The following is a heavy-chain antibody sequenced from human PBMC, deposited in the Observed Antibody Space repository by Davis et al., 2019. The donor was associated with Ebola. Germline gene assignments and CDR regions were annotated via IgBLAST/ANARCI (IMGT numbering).Heavy chain of an antibody. J-gene: IGHJ4*02. D-gene: IGHD3-22*01. Sequence: SVKVSCKASGGTFSSHAISWVRQAPGQGLEWMGGIIPIFGTANYAQKFQGRVTITADESTSTAYMELSSLRSEDTAVYYCARDKFYFDTSGYFEYWGQGTLVTVSS. CDR1: GGTFSSHA. CDR3: ARDKFYFDTSGYFEY. V-gene: IGHV1-69*13. CDR2: IIPIFGTA.